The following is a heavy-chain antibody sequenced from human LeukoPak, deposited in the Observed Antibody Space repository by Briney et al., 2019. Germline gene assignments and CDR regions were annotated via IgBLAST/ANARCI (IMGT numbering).Heavy chain of an antibody. CDR1: GYTFTSYG. D-gene: IGHD3-22*01. CDR2: LSAYNGNT. Sequence: ASVKVSCKASGYTFTSYGISWVRQAPGQGLEWMGWLSAYNGNTNYAQKLQGRVTMTTDTSTSTAYMELRSLRSDDTAVYYCARDQDYYDSSGYYPPDAFDIWGQGTMVTVSS. V-gene: IGHV1-18*01. CDR3: ARDQDYYDSSGYYPPDAFDI. J-gene: IGHJ3*02.